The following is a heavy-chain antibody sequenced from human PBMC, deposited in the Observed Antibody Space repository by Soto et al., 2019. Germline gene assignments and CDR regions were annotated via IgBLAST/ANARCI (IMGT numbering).Heavy chain of an antibody. CDR3: TTAERPALASFFDY. V-gene: IGHV3-49*04. J-gene: IGHJ4*02. Sequence: PRLSCTASGFRFGNYAINWVRQAPGQGLEWIGLIRNQSYSGTTEYAASMQGRFTISRDDSNSVAYLQMSSLKTEDSAVHYCTTAERPALASFFDYWGQGTLVTVSS. D-gene: IGHD1-26*01. CDR1: GFRFGNYA. CDR2: IRNQSYSGTT.